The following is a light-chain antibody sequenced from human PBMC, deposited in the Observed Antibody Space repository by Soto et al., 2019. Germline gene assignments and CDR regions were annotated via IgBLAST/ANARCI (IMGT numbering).Light chain of an antibody. CDR3: AAWDDSLNGAV. J-gene: IGLJ2*01. V-gene: IGLV1-36*01. Sequence: QSVLTQPPSVSEAPRQRVTISCSGSSSNIGNNAVNWYQQLPGKAPKLLIYYDDLLPSGVSDRFSGSKSGTSASLAISGLQSEDEADSYCAAWDDSLNGAVFGGGTELTVL. CDR1: SSNIGNNA. CDR2: YDD.